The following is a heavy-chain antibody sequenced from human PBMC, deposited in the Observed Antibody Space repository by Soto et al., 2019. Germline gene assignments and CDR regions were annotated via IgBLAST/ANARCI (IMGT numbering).Heavy chain of an antibody. V-gene: IGHV3-74*01. CDR3: ARDRITVVVIKRMDL. Sequence: EVQLVESGGGLVQPGGSLRLSCAASGFTFSSYWMHWVRQAPGKGLVWVSRINSDGSSTSYADSVKGRFTISRDNAKNPAYRLMDSPSGQATGVYFCARDRITVVVIKRMDLWGQGTTVTVSS. CDR2: INSDGSST. CDR1: GFTFSSYW. D-gene: IGHD3-10*01. J-gene: IGHJ6*02.